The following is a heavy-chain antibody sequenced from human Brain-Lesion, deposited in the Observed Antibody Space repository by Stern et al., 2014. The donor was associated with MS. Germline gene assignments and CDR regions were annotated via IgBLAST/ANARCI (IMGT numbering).Heavy chain of an antibody. CDR2: MYSRGGT. V-gene: IGHV3-53*01. D-gene: IGHD5-18*01. CDR3: ARKTDTAVGGDY. J-gene: IGHJ4*02. CDR1: GFSVSTNF. Sequence: EVQLEESGGGLIQPGGSLRLSCAASGFSVSTNFMSWVRQAPGKGLEWVSLMYSRGGTNYAHSVKGRFTISRDSSKNTLYLQMSDLRAEDTAVYYCARKTDTAVGGDYWGPGTLVTVSS.